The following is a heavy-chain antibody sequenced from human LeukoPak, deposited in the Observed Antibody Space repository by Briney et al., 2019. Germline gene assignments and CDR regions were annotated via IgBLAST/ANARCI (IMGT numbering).Heavy chain of an antibody. V-gene: IGHV4-59*11. CDR1: GASISSHY. CDR3: AKILGSGVWYGFDI. CDR2: IYYTGST. Sequence: SETLSLTCTVSGASISSHYWTWIRQPPGKELEWIGYIYYTGSTNYNPSLRSRVTISVDTSKNQFSLRLRSVTAADTAMYYCAKILGSGVWYGFDIWGQGTMVTVSS. J-gene: IGHJ3*02. D-gene: IGHD7-27*01.